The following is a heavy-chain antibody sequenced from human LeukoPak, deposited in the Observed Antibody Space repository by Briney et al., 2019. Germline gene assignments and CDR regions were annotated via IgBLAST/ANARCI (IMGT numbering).Heavy chain of an antibody. J-gene: IGHJ4*02. Sequence: GGSLRLSCAASGFTFSSYAMSWVRQAPGKGLEWVSAISGSGGGTYYADSVKGRFTISRDNSKNTLYLQMNSLRAEDTAVYSCAKDSSSWPYYFDYWGQGALVTVSS. CDR2: ISGSGGGT. D-gene: IGHD6-13*01. CDR1: GFTFSSYA. CDR3: AKDSSSWPYYFDY. V-gene: IGHV3-23*01.